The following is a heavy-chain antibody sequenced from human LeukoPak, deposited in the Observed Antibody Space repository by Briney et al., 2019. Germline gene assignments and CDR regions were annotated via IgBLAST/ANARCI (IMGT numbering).Heavy chain of an antibody. CDR2: IGGDGGGT. CDR3: LKDFGRNLGGPGY. CDR1: GFTFSTYT. V-gene: IGHV3-23*01. D-gene: IGHD3-10*01. Sequence: GGSLRLSCIASGFTFSTYTMAWVRQAQGGGLEWVSAIGGDGGGTFYADSVKGRFAISRDNSKSTLYLQMNSPRAEDTAVYYCLKDFGRNLGGPGYWGRGTLVTVSA. J-gene: IGHJ4*02.